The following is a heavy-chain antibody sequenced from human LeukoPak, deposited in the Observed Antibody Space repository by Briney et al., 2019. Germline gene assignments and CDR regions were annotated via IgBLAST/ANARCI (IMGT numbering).Heavy chain of an antibody. CDR1: GYTFTGYY. D-gene: IGHD6-13*01. V-gene: IGHV1-2*02. J-gene: IGHJ4*02. Sequence: ASVKVSCKASGYTFTGYYMHWVRQAPGQGLEWMGWINPNSGGTNYAQKFQGRVTMTRNTSISTAYMELSSLKSEDTAVYYCARGSGSSWYWTQWLATDLFEYWGQGTLVTVSS. CDR2: INPNSGGT. CDR3: ARGSGSSWYWTQWLATDLFEY.